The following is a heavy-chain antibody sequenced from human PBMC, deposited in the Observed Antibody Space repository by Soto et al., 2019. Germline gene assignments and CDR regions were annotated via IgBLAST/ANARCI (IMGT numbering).Heavy chain of an antibody. J-gene: IGHJ4*02. V-gene: IGHV3-23*01. CDR2: ISGSGGDT. Sequence: PGGSLRLSCAVSGFTFSNFAMSWVRQAPGKGLEWVPAISGSGGDTWYKDSVEGRFTISRDNSKNTLFLHLSSLRSEDTAIYYCAKDRYTYNTAGFDYWGQGTLVTVSS. CDR1: GFTFSNFA. D-gene: IGHD3-16*02. CDR3: AKDRYTYNTAGFDY.